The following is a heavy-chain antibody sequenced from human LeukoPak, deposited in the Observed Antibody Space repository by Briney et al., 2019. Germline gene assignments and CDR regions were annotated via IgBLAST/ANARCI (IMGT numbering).Heavy chain of an antibody. J-gene: IGHJ4*02. V-gene: IGHV3-23*01. CDR2: ISGNTADT. CDR1: GFIFRNYA. Sequence: GGSLRLSCSGSGFIFRNYAVSWVRQASGTGLEWVSSISGNTADTFYAASVKGRFSISRDNFNNRVFLQMNSLRAEDTAMYYCARWFGEPPNFDFWGQGTLVTVSS. CDR3: ARWFGEPPNFDF. D-gene: IGHD3-10*01.